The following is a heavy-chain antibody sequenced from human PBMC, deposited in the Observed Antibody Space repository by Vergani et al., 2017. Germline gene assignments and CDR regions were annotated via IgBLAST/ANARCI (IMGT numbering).Heavy chain of an antibody. V-gene: IGHV3-23*01. CDR2: ISSGGDYT. CDR3: AEIRVVARWAFDI. D-gene: IGHD3-22*01. CDR1: GFPFSSHG. Sequence: EAQLLESGGGLVQPGGSLRLSCVASGFPFSSHGMSWVRQTPGKGPEWVSCISSGGDYTYYSDSVKGRFSVSRDNPKNTLYLQINSLRAEDTAVYFCAEIRVVARWAFDIWGRGTMVTVSS. J-gene: IGHJ3*02.